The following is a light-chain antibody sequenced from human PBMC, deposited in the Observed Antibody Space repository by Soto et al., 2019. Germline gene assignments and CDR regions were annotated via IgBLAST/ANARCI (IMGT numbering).Light chain of an antibody. CDR2: SNN. CDR3: AAWDDSLNGFVV. CDR1: SSNIGSNT. Sequence: QSALTQPPSASGTPGQRVTISCSGSSSNIGSNTVNWYQQLPGTAPKLLIYSNNQRPSGVPDRFSGSKSGTSASLAISGLQSEDEADYYCAAWDDSLNGFVVFGGGTKVTDL. J-gene: IGLJ2*01. V-gene: IGLV1-44*01.